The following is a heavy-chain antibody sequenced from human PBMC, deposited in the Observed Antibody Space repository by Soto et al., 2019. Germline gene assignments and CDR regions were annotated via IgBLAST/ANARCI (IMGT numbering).Heavy chain of an antibody. J-gene: IGHJ6*02. D-gene: IGHD3-9*01. CDR3: ARGAYDMVTGDYNSHYGMDF. Sequence: GESLKISCKGSGYSFTSYWIGWVRQMPGKGLEWMGIIYPGDSDTRYSPSFQGQVTISADKSISTAYLQWSSLKASDTAMYYCARGAYDMVTGDYNSHYGMDFWGQGTTVPVAS. V-gene: IGHV5-51*01. CDR2: IYPGDSDT. CDR1: GYSFTSYW.